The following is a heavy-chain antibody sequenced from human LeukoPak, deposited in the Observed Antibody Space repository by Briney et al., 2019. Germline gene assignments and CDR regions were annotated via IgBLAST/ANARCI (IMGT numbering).Heavy chain of an antibody. Sequence: GGSLRPSCAASGFTFSSYAMSWVRQAPGKGLEWVSAISGSGGSTYYADSVKGRFTISRDNSKNTLYLQMNSLRAEDTAVYYCAKDLEGYYGSGTIDYWGQGTLVTVSS. J-gene: IGHJ4*02. CDR3: AKDLEGYYGSGTIDY. CDR2: ISGSGGST. V-gene: IGHV3-23*01. CDR1: GFTFSSYA. D-gene: IGHD3-10*01.